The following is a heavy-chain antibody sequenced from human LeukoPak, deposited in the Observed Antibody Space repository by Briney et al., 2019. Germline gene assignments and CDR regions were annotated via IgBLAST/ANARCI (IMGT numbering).Heavy chain of an antibody. J-gene: IGHJ4*02. Sequence: GGSLRLSCAASGFTFSSYWMSWVRQAPGKGLEWVANIKQDGSEKHYVDSVKGRFIISRDNAKNSLYLQMDSLRAEDTAMYYCARDRNTDFWSGYYTNYFDYWGQGTLVTVSS. V-gene: IGHV3-7*01. D-gene: IGHD3-3*01. CDR3: ARDRNTDFWSGYYTNYFDY. CDR2: IKQDGSEK. CDR1: GFTFSSYW.